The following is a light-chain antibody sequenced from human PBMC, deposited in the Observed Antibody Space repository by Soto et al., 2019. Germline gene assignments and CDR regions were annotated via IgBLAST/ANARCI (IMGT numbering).Light chain of an antibody. CDR3: SSYTTSSYTPNYV. Sequence: QSVLTQPAAVSGSPGQSITISCSGTSNDIGGHNFVSWYQHHPGKAPKLLIYEVSYRASGVSNRFTGSKSANTASLTISGLQAEDEADYSCSSYTTSSYTPNYVFGTGTKVTVL. CDR1: SNDIGGHNF. CDR2: EVS. V-gene: IGLV2-14*01. J-gene: IGLJ1*01.